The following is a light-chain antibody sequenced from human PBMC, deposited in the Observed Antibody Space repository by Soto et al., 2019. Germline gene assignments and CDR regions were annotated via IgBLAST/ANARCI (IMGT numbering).Light chain of an antibody. J-gene: IGLJ1*01. V-gene: IGLV1-47*01. CDR1: SSNIGSNY. CDR2: RNN. Sequence: SALTQPPSASGTPGQRVTTSCSGSSSNIGSNYVYWYQQLPGTAPKLLIYRNNQRPSGVPDRFSGSKSGTSASLAISGLRSEYEADYYCAAWDDSLSGRVSGTGTKVTVL. CDR3: AAWDDSLSGRV.